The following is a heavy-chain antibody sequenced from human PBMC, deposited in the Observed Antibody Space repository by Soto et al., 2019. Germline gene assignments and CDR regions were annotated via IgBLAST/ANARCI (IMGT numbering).Heavy chain of an antibody. Sequence: ASETLSLTCTVPGGSFSGYFWTWIRQPPGKGLDWLAEINHSGITNYNPSVESPVSMSVDTSKNQFSLRLYSVTAADTAVYYCVRGPYNYNSRYFDYWGQGTLVTVSS. CDR1: GGSFSGYF. D-gene: IGHD1-1*01. V-gene: IGHV4-34*01. CDR3: VRGPYNYNSRYFDY. J-gene: IGHJ4*02. CDR2: INHSGIT.